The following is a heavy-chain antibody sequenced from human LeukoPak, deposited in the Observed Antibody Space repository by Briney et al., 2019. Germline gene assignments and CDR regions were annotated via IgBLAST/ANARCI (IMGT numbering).Heavy chain of an antibody. V-gene: IGHV3-7*01. CDR3: ARAGRKSRGVDIVRKKETGYYYYMDV. J-gene: IGHJ6*03. Sequence: GGSLRLSCAASGFTFSSYWMSWVRQAPGKGLEWVANIKQDGSEKYYVDSVKGRFSISRDNTKNSLYLQMNSLRAEDTAVYYCARAGRKSRGVDIVRKKETGYYYYMDVWGKGTTVTVSS. CDR1: GFTFSSYW. CDR2: IKQDGSEK. D-gene: IGHD2-15*01.